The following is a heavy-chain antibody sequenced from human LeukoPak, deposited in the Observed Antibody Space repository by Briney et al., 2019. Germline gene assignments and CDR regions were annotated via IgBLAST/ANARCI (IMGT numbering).Heavy chain of an antibody. D-gene: IGHD5-12*01. CDR2: ISSSSSTI. CDR1: GFTFSNYN. CDR3: ARVSLVATITVYYYMDV. Sequence: GGSLRLSCAASGFTFSNYNMNWVRQAPGKGLEWVSYISSSSSTIYYADSVKGRFTISRDNAKNSLYLQMNSLRAEDTAVYYCARVSLVATITVYYYMDVWGKGTTVTVSS. J-gene: IGHJ6*03. V-gene: IGHV3-48*01.